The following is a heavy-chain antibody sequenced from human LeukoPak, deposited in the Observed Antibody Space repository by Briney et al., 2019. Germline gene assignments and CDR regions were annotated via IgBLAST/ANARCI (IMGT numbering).Heavy chain of an antibody. J-gene: IGHJ4*02. CDR3: ARRLVDSGASQVSDD. V-gene: IGHV4-34*01. D-gene: IGHD2-15*01. Sequence: SETLSLPCAVYSGSFSCYYWSWIRQPPGKGLEWIGEINDSGSVNCNPSLKNRVTLSVDTSKNQFSLRLSSVAAADTVVYYCARRLVDSGASQVSDDWGQGTLVTVSS. CDR1: SGSFSCYY. CDR2: INDSGSV.